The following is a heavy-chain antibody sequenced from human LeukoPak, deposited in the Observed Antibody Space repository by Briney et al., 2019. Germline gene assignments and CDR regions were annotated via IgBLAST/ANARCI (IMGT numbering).Heavy chain of an antibody. V-gene: IGHV3-23*01. CDR3: AKDRSRSGSSCNVGS. Sequence: GGSLRLSCAASGFTFSSYAMTWVRQAPGKGLEWVSTIRGSGGSTYYTDSVKGRFTISRDNSKNTLFLQMNSLRAEDTAAYYCAKDRSRSGSSCNVGSWGQGTMVTVSS. J-gene: IGHJ3*01. D-gene: IGHD2-2*01. CDR1: GFTFSSYA. CDR2: IRGSGGST.